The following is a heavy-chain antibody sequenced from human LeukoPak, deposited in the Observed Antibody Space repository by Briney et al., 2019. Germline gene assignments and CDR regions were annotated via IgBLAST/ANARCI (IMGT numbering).Heavy chain of an antibody. D-gene: IGHD4-11*01. V-gene: IGHV1-18*01. CDR2: ISAYDGKR. CDR1: GYVFSKYG. Sequence: ASVKVSCKASGYVFSKYGITWVRQAPGQGLEWMGWISAYDGKRDFAQRFHDRLTMTTDTSTSTAYMELRNLRSDDTAIYYCSRVDYSDFGGSLHWGQGTLVTVSS. CDR3: SRVDYSDFGGSLH. J-gene: IGHJ4*02.